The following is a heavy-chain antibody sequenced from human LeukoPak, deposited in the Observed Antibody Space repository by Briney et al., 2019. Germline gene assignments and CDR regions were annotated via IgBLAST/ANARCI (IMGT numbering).Heavy chain of an antibody. CDR3: ARLWSTYCSGGSCPHQPNY. D-gene: IGHD2-15*01. Sequence: SQTLSLTCAISGDSVSSNSAAWNWIRQSPSRGLEWLGRTYYRYKWYNDYAVSVKSRITINPDTSKNQFSLQLNSVTPEDTAVYYCARLWSTYCSGGSCPHQPNYWGQGTLVTVSS. V-gene: IGHV6-1*01. J-gene: IGHJ4*02. CDR1: GDSVSSNSAA. CDR2: TYYRYKWYN.